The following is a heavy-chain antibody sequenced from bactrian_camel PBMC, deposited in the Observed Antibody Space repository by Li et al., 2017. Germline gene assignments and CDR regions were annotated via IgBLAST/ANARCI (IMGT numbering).Heavy chain of an antibody. V-gene: IGHV3S31*01. D-gene: IGHD4*01. Sequence: VQLVESGGALVQPGGSLRLSCAASGFTFSSYAMSWVRQAPGKGLEWVSSINSGGGSTYYADSVKGRFTISRDNAKNTLTLQLNSLKTEDTAMYFCANRAKDDIATQNDFGFWGQGTQVTVS. CDR2: INSGGGST. CDR3: ANRAKDDIATQNDFGF. J-gene: IGHJ6*01. CDR1: GFTFSSYA.